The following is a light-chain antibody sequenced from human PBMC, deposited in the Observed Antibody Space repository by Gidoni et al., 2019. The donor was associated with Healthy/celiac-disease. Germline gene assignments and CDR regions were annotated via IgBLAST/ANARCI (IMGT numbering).Light chain of an antibody. CDR1: QRVSSN. CDR2: GAS. J-gene: IGKJ1*01. V-gene: IGKV3-15*01. CDR3: QQYNNWPQWT. Sequence: EIVMTQSPGTLSVSPGERATLSCRASQRVSSNLAWYQQKPGQAPRLLIYGASTRATGIPARFSGSGSGTEFTLTISSLQSADFAVYYCQQYNNWPQWTFGQGTKVEIK.